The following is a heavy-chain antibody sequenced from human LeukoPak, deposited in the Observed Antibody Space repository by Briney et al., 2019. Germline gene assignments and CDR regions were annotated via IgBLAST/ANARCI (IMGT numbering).Heavy chain of an antibody. CDR3: ARGREPNYYGSGSYGY. J-gene: IGHJ4*02. V-gene: IGHV4-34*01. CDR2: IYHSGST. Sequence: SETLSFTCSGYGVSFSGVYWSWIRQPPGKGLEWIGEIYHSGSTNYNPSLKSPVTISVDTSKNQFSLKLSSVTAADTAVYYCARGREPNYYGSGSYGYWGQGTLVTVSS. CDR1: GVSFSGVY. D-gene: IGHD3-10*01.